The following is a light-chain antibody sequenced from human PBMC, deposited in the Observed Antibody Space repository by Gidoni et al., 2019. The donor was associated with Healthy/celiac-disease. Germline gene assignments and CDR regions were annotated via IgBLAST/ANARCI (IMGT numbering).Light chain of an antibody. CDR1: QSVSSY. CDR3: QQRSDWFT. Sequence: ETVLTQSPATLSLSPGERATLSCRSSQSVSSYVAGYQQKPGQAPRLLIYDASNRATGIPARFSGSGSGTDFTLTISSLEPEDFAVYYCQQRSDWFTFGPGTKVDI. J-gene: IGKJ3*01. CDR2: DAS. V-gene: IGKV3-11*01.